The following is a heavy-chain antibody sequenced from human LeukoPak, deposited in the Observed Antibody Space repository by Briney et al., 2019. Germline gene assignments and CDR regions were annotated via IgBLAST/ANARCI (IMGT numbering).Heavy chain of an antibody. V-gene: IGHV1-8*01. D-gene: IGHD6-19*01. CDR1: GYTFTSYD. CDR3: ARWGGSSAPSSLPTPGGWTPFDY. J-gene: IGHJ4*02. CDR2: MNPNSGNT. Sequence: ASVKVSCKASGYTFTSYDINWVRQATGQGLEWMGWMNPNSGNTGYAQKFQGRVTITRDTSISTAYMELSRLRSDDTAVYYCARWGGSSAPSSLPTPGGWTPFDYWGQGTLVTVSS.